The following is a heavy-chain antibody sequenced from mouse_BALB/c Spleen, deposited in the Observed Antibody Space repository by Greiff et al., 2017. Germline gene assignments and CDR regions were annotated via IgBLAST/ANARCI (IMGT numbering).Heavy chain of an antibody. CDR2: IRSKSNNYAT. D-gene: IGHD4-1*01. J-gene: IGHJ3*01. CDR1: GFTFNTYA. Sequence: EVKLMESGGGLVQPKGSLKLSCAASGFTFNTYAMNWVRQAPGKGLEWVARIRSKSNNYATYYADSVKDRFTISRDDSQSMLYLQMNNLKTEDTAMYYCVSLTGPFAYWGQGTLVTVSA. V-gene: IGHV10-1*02. CDR3: VSLTGPFAY.